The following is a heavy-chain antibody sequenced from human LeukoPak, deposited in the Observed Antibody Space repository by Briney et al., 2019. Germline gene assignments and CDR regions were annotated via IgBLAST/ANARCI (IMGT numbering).Heavy chain of an antibody. Sequence: GGSLRLSCVASGFTFEKYVMNWVRQAPGKGLEWLATIYGSGVSISYADPVKGRFTISRDNSNNTLYLQMNSLRAEDTAMYFCAKDLGWELPAEAYWGQGILVTVSS. D-gene: IGHD1-26*01. CDR3: AKDLGWELPAEAY. V-gene: IGHV3-23*01. CDR1: GFTFEKYV. J-gene: IGHJ4*02. CDR2: IYGSGVSI.